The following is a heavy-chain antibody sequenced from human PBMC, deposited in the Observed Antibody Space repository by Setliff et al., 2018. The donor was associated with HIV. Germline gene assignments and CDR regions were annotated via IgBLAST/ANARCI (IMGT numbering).Heavy chain of an antibody. CDR2: IGSYSGYT. CDR3: VRGHCNSDKCWYTWFDP. CDR1: NYTLINYG. Sequence: ASVKVSCKASNYTLINYGVSWVRQAPGQGLEWMGWIGSYSGYTIYAQEFQDRLTMTTDTSTTTASMELRSLRSDDTAVYYCVRGHCNSDKCWYTWFDPWGQGTLVTVSS. V-gene: IGHV1-18*01. J-gene: IGHJ5*02. D-gene: IGHD2-2*01.